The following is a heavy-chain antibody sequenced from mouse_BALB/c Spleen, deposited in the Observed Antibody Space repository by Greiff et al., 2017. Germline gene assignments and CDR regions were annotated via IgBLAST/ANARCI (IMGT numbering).Heavy chain of an antibody. Sequence: EVKLQESGPGLVKPSQSLSLTCTVTGYSITSDYAWNWIRQFPGNKLEWMGYISYSGSTSYNPSLKSRISITRDTSKNQFFLQLNSVTTEDTATYYCARERDYWGQGTTLTVSS. J-gene: IGHJ2*01. CDR1: GYSITSDYA. V-gene: IGHV3-2*02. CDR2: ISYSGST. CDR3: ARERDY.